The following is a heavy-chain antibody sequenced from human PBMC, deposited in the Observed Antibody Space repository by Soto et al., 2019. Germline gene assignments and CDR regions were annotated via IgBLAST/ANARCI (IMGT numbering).Heavy chain of an antibody. Sequence: SETLSLTCAVSGGSVSIGVFSWNWIRQPPGQGLEWIGYISHRGSPHYTPSLRSRVSISVDSSTNVISLNLTSMTPADTAVYFCARGHYYYAMDVWGQGTTVTVSS. V-gene: IGHV4-30-2*01. CDR1: GGSVSIGVFS. J-gene: IGHJ6*02. CDR2: ISHRGSP. CDR3: ARGHYYYAMDV.